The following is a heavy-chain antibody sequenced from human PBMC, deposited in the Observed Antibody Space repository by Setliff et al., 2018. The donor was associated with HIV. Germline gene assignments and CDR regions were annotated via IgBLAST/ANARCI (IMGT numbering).Heavy chain of an antibody. Sequence: PGGSLRLSCAASGFTFDDYTMHWVRQAPGKAPEWVSLISWDGYNTYYADSVQGRFTISRDNAKNSLYLQMNSLGAEDTAVYYCARDTAELLGLYYYYGMDVWGQGTTVTVSS. CDR2: ISWDGYNT. J-gene: IGHJ6*02. V-gene: IGHV3-43*01. D-gene: IGHD1-26*01. CDR3: ARDTAELLGLYYYYGMDV. CDR1: GFTFDDYT.